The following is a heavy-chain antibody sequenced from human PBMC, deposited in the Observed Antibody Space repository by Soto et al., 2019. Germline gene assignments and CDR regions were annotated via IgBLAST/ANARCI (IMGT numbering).Heavy chain of an antibody. Sequence: QVQLVQSGAEVKKPGSSVKVSCKASGGTFSSYAISWVRQAPGQGLEWMGGIIPIFGTANYAQKFQGRVTITADESTSTAYMELSSLRSEDTAVYYCAREWGNIAVAGTVWFDPWGREPWSPSPQ. CDR1: GGTFSSYA. CDR3: AREWGNIAVAGTVWFDP. D-gene: IGHD6-19*01. J-gene: IGHJ5*02. CDR2: IIPIFGTA. V-gene: IGHV1-69*01.